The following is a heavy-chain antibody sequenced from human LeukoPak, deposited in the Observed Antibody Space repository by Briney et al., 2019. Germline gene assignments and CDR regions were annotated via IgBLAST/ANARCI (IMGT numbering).Heavy chain of an antibody. J-gene: IGHJ4*02. Sequence: KPSETLSLTCTVSGGSISSGGYYWSWIRQHPGKGLEWIGYIYYSGSTYYNPSLKSRVTISVDTSKNQFSLKLSSVTAADTAVYYCAGGDYYYDSSGYSDYWGQGTLVTVSS. CDR3: AGGDYYYDSSGYSDY. V-gene: IGHV4-31*03. D-gene: IGHD3-22*01. CDR1: GGSISSGGYY. CDR2: IYYSGST.